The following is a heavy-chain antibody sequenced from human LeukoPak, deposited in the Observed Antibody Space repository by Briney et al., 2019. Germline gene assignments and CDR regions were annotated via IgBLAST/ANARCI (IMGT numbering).Heavy chain of an antibody. V-gene: IGHV1-18*01. J-gene: IGHJ4*02. Sequence: ASGKVSCKASGYTFTSYGISWVRQAPGQGLGWRGWISAYNGNTNYAQKLQGRVTMTTDTSTSTAYMELRSLRSDDTAVYYCARDLSIRAVTTFYYFDYWGQGTLVTVSS. D-gene: IGHD4-17*01. CDR3: ARDLSIRAVTTFYYFDY. CDR1: GYTFTSYG. CDR2: ISAYNGNT.